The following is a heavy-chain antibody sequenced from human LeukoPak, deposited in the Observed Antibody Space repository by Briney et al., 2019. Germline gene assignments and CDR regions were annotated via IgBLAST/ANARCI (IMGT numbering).Heavy chain of an antibody. CDR2: IYYSGST. D-gene: IGHD3-10*01. Sequence: SETLSLTCTVSGGSISSYYWSWIRQPPGKGLEWIGYIYYSGSTNYNPSLKSRVTISVDTSKNQFSLKLSSVTAAHTAVYYCARATGYGSGSYNDYWGQGTLVTVSS. J-gene: IGHJ4*02. CDR3: ARATGYGSGSYNDY. CDR1: GGSISSYY. V-gene: IGHV4-59*01.